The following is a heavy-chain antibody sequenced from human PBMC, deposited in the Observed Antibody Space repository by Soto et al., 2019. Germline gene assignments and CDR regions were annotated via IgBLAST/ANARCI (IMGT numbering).Heavy chain of an antibody. D-gene: IGHD3-10*01. J-gene: IGHJ6*02. V-gene: IGHV1-69*01. CDR3: ASMVRGVISSHDYSYGMDV. CDR1: GGTFSSYA. Sequence: QVQLVQSGAEVKKPGSSVKVSCKAAGGTFSSYAISWVRQAPGQGIEWIGGIIPIFGAAHYAKKFQGRVTITAEESTSTAYMELSSLRSEDTAVYYCASMVRGVISSHDYSYGMDVWGQGTTVTVS. CDR2: IIPIFGAA.